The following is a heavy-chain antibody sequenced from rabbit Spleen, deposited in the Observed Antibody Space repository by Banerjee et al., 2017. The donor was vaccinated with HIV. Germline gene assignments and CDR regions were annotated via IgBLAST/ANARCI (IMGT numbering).Heavy chain of an antibody. CDR1: GLDFSSRYW. CDR2: IDVVKSGNT. J-gene: IGHJ4*01. V-gene: IGHV1S45*01. Sequence: QEQLVESGGGLVQPEGSLTLTCKASGLDFSSRYWMCWVRQAPGKGLEWIACIDVVKSGNTYYASWAKGRFTISKASSTTVTLQMTSLTAADTATYFCARDSAGREDFSLWGPGTLVTVS. CDR3: ARDSAGREDFSL. D-gene: IGHD4-2*01.